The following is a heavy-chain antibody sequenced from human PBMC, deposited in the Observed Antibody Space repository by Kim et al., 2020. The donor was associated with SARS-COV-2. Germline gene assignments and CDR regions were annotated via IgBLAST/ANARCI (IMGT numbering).Heavy chain of an antibody. J-gene: IGHJ5*02. D-gene: IGHD3-22*01. V-gene: IGHV4-39*01. CDR3: ARRRQGETYYYDSSGYYVEWFYP. Sequence: SETLSLTCTVSGGSISSSSYYWGWIRQPPGKGLEWIGSIYYSGSTYYNPSLKSRVTISVDTSKNQFSLKLSSVTAADTAVYYCARRRQGETYYYDSSGYYVEWFYPWGQGTRVTVSS. CDR2: IYYSGST. CDR1: GGSISSSSYY.